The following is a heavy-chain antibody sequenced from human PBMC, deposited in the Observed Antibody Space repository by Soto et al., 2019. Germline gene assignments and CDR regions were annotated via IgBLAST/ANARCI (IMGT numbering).Heavy chain of an antibody. J-gene: IGHJ4*02. CDR1: GYTFTSYG. V-gene: IGHV1-18*01. D-gene: IGHD3-3*01. CDR3: ARVVDFGVVISYYFDY. CDR2: ISAYNGNT. Sequence: GASVKVSCKASGYTFTSYGISWVRQAPGQGLEWMGWISAYNGNTNYAQKLQGRVTMTTDTSTSTAYMELRGLRSDDTAVYYCARVVDFGVVISYYFDYWGQGTLVTVSS.